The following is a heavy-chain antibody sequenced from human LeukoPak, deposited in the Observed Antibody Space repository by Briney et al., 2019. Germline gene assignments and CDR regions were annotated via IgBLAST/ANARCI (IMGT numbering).Heavy chain of an antibody. CDR1: GVSISSGSYY. CDR2: IYHNGNT. D-gene: IGHD2/OR15-2a*01. CDR3: ARLWDSTGLYFYYYMDV. J-gene: IGHJ6*03. V-gene: IGHV4-39*01. Sequence: PSETLSLTCSVSGVSISSGSYYWGWIRQPPGMGMEWIGIIYHNGNTNYNPSLKSRVTISADTSRNQFSLRMDSVTAADTAVYYCARLWDSTGLYFYYYMDVWGEGTTVTVSS.